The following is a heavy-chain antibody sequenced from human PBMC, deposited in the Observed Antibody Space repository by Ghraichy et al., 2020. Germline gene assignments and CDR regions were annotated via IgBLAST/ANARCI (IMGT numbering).Heavy chain of an antibody. Sequence: SETLSLTCTVSGGSISSYYWSWIRQPPGKGLEWIGYIYYSGSTNYNPSLKSRVTISVDTSKNQFSLKLSSVTAADTAVYYCARVDTAMDGNFDYWGQGTLVTVSS. CDR2: IYYSGST. V-gene: IGHV4-59*01. CDR3: ARVDTAMDGNFDY. CDR1: GGSISSYY. J-gene: IGHJ4*02. D-gene: IGHD5-18*01.